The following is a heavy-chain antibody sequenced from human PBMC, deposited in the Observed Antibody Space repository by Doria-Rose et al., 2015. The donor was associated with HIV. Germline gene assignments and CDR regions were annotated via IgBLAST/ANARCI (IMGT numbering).Heavy chain of an antibody. Sequence: QESGPVLVKPTETLTLTCTVSGVSLSSPGMGMSWIRQPPGRALEWLANIFADDERSYKTSLKSRLTISRGTCKSQVVLTMTDMDPVDTATYYCARIKSSRWYHKYYFDFWGQGTLVIVSA. D-gene: IGHD6-13*01. CDR1: GVSLSSPGMG. CDR3: ARIKSSRWYHKYYFDF. V-gene: IGHV2-26*01. J-gene: IGHJ4*02. CDR2: IFADDER.